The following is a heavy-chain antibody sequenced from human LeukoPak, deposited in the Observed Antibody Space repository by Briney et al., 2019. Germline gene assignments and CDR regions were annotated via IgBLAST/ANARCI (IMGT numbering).Heavy chain of an antibody. D-gene: IGHD6-25*01. J-gene: IGHJ4*02. CDR1: GFTFSSYS. Sequence: GGSLRLSCAASGFTFSSYSMNWVRQAPGKGLEWISYIGSSSSTLYYADSVKGRFTISRDNAKNSLYLQMNSLRDEDTAVYYCAMVRGSGWYIDYWGQGTLVTVSS. CDR3: AMVRGSGWYIDY. CDR2: IGSSSSTL. V-gene: IGHV3-48*02.